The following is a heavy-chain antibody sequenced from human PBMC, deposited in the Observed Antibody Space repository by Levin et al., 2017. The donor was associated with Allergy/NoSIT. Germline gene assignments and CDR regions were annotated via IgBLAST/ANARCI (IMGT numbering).Heavy chain of an antibody. V-gene: IGHV3-21*01. CDR3: ARSGSPDY. CDR1: GFTFSDYS. J-gene: IGHJ4*02. Sequence: GGSLRLSCAASGFTFSDYSMNWVRQAPGKGLEWVSSISPNSNYIYYADPLKGRFTISRDNAKSSVFLQMTSLRAEDTALYYCARSGSPDYWGQGTLGIVSS. CDR2: ISPNSNYI. D-gene: IGHD3-22*01.